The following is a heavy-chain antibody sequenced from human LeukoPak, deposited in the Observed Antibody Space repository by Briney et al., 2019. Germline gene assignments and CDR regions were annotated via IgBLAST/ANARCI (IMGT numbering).Heavy chain of an antibody. D-gene: IGHD5-18*01. CDR3: GSGYSYGYYYYYGMDV. CDR1: GGSFSGYY. J-gene: IGHJ6*02. V-gene: IGHV4-34*01. Sequence: SETLSLTCAVYGGSFSGYYWSWIRQPPGKGLEWIGEINHSGSTNYNPSLKSRVTISVDTSKNQFSLKLSSVTAADTAVYYSGSGYSYGYYYYYGMDVWGQGTTVTVSS. CDR2: INHSGST.